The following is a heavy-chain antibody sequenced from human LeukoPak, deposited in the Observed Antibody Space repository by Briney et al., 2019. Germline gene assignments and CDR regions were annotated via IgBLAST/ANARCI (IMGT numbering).Heavy chain of an antibody. J-gene: IGHJ4*02. D-gene: IGHD2-21*02. CDR2: INPNSGGT. Sequence: ASVKVSCKAPGYTFTGYYMHWIRQAPGQGLEWMGWINPNSGGTNYAQKFQGRVTMTRDTSISTAYMELSRLRSDDTAMYYCASLVVVTATEDCWGQGTLITVSS. V-gene: IGHV1-2*02. CDR3: ASLVVVTATEDC. CDR1: GYTFTGYY.